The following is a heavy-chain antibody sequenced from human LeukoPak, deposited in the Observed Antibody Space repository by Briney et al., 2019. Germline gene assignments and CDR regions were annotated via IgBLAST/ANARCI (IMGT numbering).Heavy chain of an antibody. CDR1: GGSFSGYY. CDR2: INHSGST. J-gene: IGHJ5*02. D-gene: IGHD2-2*01. CDR3: ARDQLYCSSSSCRNLGWFDP. V-gene: IGHV4-34*01. Sequence: SETLSLTCAVYGGSFSGYYWSWIRQPPGKGLEWIGEINHSGSTNYNPFLKSRVTISVDTSKNQFSLKLSSVTAADTAVYYCARDQLYCSSSSCRNLGWFDPWGQGTLVTVSS.